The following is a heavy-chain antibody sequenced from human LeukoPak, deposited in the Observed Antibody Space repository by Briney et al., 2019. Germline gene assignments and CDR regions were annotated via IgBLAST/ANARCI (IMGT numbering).Heavy chain of an antibody. V-gene: IGHV4-39*01. CDR3: ARREVESTTRIFWRI. Sequence: SETLSLTCTVSGGSLSSSNSYWSWVRQSPGKGLEWIGDINYYENTDYNPSLKSRVTISIDTSNNQFSLKLTSMTAADTAVYYCARREVESTTRIFWRIWGQGTMVTVSS. D-gene: IGHD5/OR15-5a*01. CDR2: INYYENT. J-gene: IGHJ3*02. CDR1: GGSLSSSNSY.